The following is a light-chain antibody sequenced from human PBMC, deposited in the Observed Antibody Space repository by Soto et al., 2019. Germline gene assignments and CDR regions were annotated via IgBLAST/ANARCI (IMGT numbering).Light chain of an antibody. J-gene: IGKJ1*01. V-gene: IGKV1-5*01. Sequence: DIQMTQSPSTLSASVGDRVTITCRASQSISNWLAWYQQRPGRAPKLLIYDASSLESGVPPTFSGSASGTEFTLTISSLQPDDFATYYCQQYNSYPWTFGQGTKVDIK. CDR2: DAS. CDR3: QQYNSYPWT. CDR1: QSISNW.